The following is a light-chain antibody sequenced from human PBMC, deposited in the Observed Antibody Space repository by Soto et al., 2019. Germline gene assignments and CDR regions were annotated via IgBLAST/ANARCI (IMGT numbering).Light chain of an antibody. V-gene: IGKV2-30*01. J-gene: IGKJ2*01. CDR1: QSLAYIDGNTY. Sequence: EVVMTQSPLSLPVTLGQPASISCRSSQSLAYIDGNTYLSWFQQRPGQSPRRLIYKVSNRESGXPXRXVGSGSGTDFTLKISRVEAEDVGVYYCMQGTHWPPYTFGQGTKLEIK. CDR3: MQGTHWPPYT. CDR2: KVS.